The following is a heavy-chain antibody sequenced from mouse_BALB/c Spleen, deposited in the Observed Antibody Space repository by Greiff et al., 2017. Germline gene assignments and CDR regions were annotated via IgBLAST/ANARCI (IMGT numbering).Heavy chain of an antibody. D-gene: IGHD2-1*01. CDR2: IYPGDGDT. Sequence: VKLVESGAELVRPGSSVKISCKASGYAFSSYWMNWVKQRPGQGLEWIGQIYPGDGDTNYNGKFKGKATLNADKSSSTAYMQLSSLTSEDSAVYCCARWGCNYEGVYAMDYWGQGTSVTVSS. V-gene: IGHV1-80*01. CDR1: GYAFSSYW. CDR3: ARWGCNYEGVYAMDY. J-gene: IGHJ4*01.